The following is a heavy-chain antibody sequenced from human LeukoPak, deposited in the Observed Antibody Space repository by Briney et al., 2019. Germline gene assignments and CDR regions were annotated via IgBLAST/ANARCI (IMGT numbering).Heavy chain of an antibody. D-gene: IGHD1-26*01. CDR1: GGSISSSSYY. CDR3: ARHGHAFSGSYGY. J-gene: IGHJ4*02. V-gene: IGHV4-39*01. CDR2: IYYSGST. Sequence: SETLSLTCTVSGGSISSSSYYWGWIRQPPGKGLEWIGSIYYSGSTYYNPSLKSRVTISVDTSKNQFSLKLSSVTAADTAVYYCARHGHAFSGSYGYWGQGTLVTVSS.